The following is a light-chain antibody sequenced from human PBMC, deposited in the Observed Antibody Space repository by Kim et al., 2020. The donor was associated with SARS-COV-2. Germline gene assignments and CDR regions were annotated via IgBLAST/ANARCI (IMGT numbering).Light chain of an antibody. V-gene: IGLV1-40*01. CDR2: GDT. CDR3: QSYDSRLSGWL. J-gene: IGLJ2*01. CDR1: SSTPGAGYD. Sequence: QRVTISCTGTSSTPGAGYDVHWYQHLPGTAPRLLIHGDTHRPSGVPARFSGSKSDTSASLAITGLQADDEGDYYCQSYDSRLSGWLFGGGTQLTVL.